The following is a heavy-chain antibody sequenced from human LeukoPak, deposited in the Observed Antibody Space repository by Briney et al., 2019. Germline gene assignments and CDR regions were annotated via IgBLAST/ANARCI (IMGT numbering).Heavy chain of an antibody. CDR3: ARGVTMIVVVIHDWYFDL. V-gene: IGHV4-39*01. CDR2: IYYTRST. CDR1: GGSISSSSYY. D-gene: IGHD3-22*01. Sequence: SETLSLTCTVSGGSISSSSYYWGWIRQPPGKGLEWIGSIYYTRSTYYNPSLKSRVTISVDTSKNQFSLKLTSVTAADTAVYYCARGVTMIVVVIHDWYFDLWGRGTLVAVSS. J-gene: IGHJ2*01.